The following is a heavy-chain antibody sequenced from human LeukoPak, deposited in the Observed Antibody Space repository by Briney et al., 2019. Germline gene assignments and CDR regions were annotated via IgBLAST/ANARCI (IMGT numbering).Heavy chain of an antibody. V-gene: IGHV1-24*01. CDR1: GYTLTELS. J-gene: IGHJ6*02. CDR3: ASLMITFGGVIALYGMDV. Sequence: GASVKVSCKVSGYTLTELSMHWVRQAPGKGLEWMGGFDPEDGETIYAQKFQGRVTMTEDTSTDTAYMELSSLGSEDTAVYYCASLMITFGGVIALYGMDVWGQGTTVTVSS. CDR2: FDPEDGET. D-gene: IGHD3-16*02.